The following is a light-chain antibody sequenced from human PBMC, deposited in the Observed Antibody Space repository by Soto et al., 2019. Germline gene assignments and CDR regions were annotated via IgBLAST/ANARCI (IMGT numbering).Light chain of an antibody. CDR3: QQYGSSGT. CDR1: QSVSNNY. CDR2: GAS. Sequence: IVLTQSPGTLSLSPGERATLSCRASQSVSNNYLACYQQKPGQAPRLLIYGASNRATGLPDRFSGSGSGTDFTLTISRLEPEDFAVYYCQQYGSSGTFGQGTKVDIK. V-gene: IGKV3-20*01. J-gene: IGKJ1*01.